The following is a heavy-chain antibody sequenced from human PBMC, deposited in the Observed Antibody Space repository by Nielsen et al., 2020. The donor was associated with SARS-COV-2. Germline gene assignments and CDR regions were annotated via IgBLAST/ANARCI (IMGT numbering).Heavy chain of an antibody. Sequence: GSLRLSCTVSGGSISSYYWSWIRQPPGKGLEWIGYIYYSGSTNYNPSLKSRVTISVDTSKNQFSLKLSSVTAADTAVYYCARGGIVGATGRVYYYYYGMDVWGQGTTVTVSS. CDR3: ARGGIVGATGRVYYYYYGMDV. J-gene: IGHJ6*02. CDR2: IYYSGST. CDR1: GGSISSYY. D-gene: IGHD1-26*01. V-gene: IGHV4-59*12.